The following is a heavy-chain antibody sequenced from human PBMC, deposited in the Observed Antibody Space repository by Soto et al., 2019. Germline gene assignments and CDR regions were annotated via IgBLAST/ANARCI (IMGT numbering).Heavy chain of an antibody. V-gene: IGHV1-2*02. CDR1: GYSFTGFW. CDR3: SKGLGTVGQCSGGTCYDGMDV. CDR2: INPKSGVT. D-gene: IGHD2-15*01. J-gene: IGHJ6*02. Sequence: QVQLMQSGAEVEKPGASVKVSCEASGYSFTGFWIHWVRQAPGQGLEWMGWINPKSGVTNYAQKFQGRVTMTRDTSINTVYMELSSLQPDDTAVYYWSKGLGTVGQCSGGTCYDGMDVWGQGTTVTVSS.